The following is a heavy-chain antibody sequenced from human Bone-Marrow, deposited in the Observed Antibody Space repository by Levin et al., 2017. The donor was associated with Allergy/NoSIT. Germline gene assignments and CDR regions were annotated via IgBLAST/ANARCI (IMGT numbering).Heavy chain of an antibody. CDR2: TIPIFETA. V-gene: IGHV1-69*01. D-gene: IGHD3-22*01. CDR1: GDTFNRYT. J-gene: IGHJ5*02. Sequence: KISCKASGDTFNRYTFSWVRQAPGQEPEWMGGTIPIFETANYAQKFQGRVTITADESTSTAYMELSSLTSEDTAVYYCARSPYYYDSSGLNWFDPWGQGTLVTVSS. CDR3: ARSPYYYDSSGLNWFDP.